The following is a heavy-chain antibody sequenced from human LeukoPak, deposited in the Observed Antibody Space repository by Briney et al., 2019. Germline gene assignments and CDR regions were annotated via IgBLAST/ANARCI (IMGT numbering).Heavy chain of an antibody. D-gene: IGHD6-19*01. CDR3: ARDRRRIAVAGTGWFDP. V-gene: IGHV1-2*02. Sequence: ASVKVSCKASGYTFTCYYMHWVRQAPGQGLEWMGWINPNSGGTNYAQKFQGRVTMTRDTSISTAYMELSRLRSDDTAVYYCARDRRRIAVAGTGWFDPWGQGTLVTVSS. J-gene: IGHJ5*02. CDR1: GYTFTCYY. CDR2: INPNSGGT.